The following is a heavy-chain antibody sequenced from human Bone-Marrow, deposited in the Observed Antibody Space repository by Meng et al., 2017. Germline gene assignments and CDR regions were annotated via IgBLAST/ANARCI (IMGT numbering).Heavy chain of an antibody. J-gene: IGHJ5*02. V-gene: IGHV4-31*01. Sequence: QLQLQGPAPGLVTPPQPLSLTCTVFGGSISSGGNSWSWSRQHTGKGMEWIGYIYYSGNNYYNPSIKSLVTISVDKTKNQFSLKVSSVTAADTAVYYCARGSTNWFDPWGQGILVTASS. CDR1: GGSISSGGNS. CDR2: IYYSGNN. CDR3: ARGSTNWFDP.